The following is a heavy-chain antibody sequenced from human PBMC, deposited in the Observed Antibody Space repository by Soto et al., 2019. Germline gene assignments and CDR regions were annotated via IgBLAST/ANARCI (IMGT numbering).Heavy chain of an antibody. Sequence: QVQLQESGPGLVKPSQTLSLTCTVSGGSISSGGYYWSWIRQHPGKGLEWIGYIYYCGSTYYNPSPKSRVTISVDTSKNQFSLKLSSVTAADTAVYYCARDNGGEGLQYGNWFDPWGQGTLVTVSS. CDR2: IYYCGST. CDR3: ARDNGGEGLQYGNWFDP. V-gene: IGHV4-31*03. CDR1: GGSISSGGYY. D-gene: IGHD4-4*01. J-gene: IGHJ5*02.